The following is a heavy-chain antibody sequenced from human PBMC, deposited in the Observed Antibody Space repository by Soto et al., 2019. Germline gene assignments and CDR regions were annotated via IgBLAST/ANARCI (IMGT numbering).Heavy chain of an antibody. CDR1: GDSMNNYF. Sequence: QVQLQGSGPGLVKPSETLSLTCIVSGDSMNNYFWSWIRQPPGKGLEWIGYIHYNGNTHYNPSLKNRVTISIDTSRNQFSLKLSSVTTADTAVYYCERGGGRFDYWGQGTLVTVSS. V-gene: IGHV4-59*01. CDR2: IHYNGNT. CDR3: ERGGGRFDY. D-gene: IGHD3-16*01. J-gene: IGHJ4*02.